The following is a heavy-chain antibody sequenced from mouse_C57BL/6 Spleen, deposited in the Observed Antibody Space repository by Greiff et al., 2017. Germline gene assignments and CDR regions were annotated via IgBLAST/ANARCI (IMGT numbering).Heavy chain of an antibody. CDR2: ISDGGSYT. V-gene: IGHV5-4*01. CDR1: GFTFSSYA. CDR3: ARDEEKQVPYFDY. J-gene: IGHJ2*01. Sequence: EVQRVESGGGLVKPGGSLKLSCAASGFTFSSYAMSWVRQTPEKRLEWVATISDGGSYTYYPDNVKGRFTISRDNAKNNLYLQMSNLKSEDTAMYYCARDEEKQVPYFDYWGQGTTLTVSS. D-gene: IGHD2-14*01.